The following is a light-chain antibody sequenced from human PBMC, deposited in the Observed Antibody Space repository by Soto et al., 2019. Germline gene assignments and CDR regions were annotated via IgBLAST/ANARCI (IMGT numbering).Light chain of an antibody. CDR2: GAS. CDR3: QQYNNWLLS. V-gene: IGKV3-15*01. CDR1: QSVSSN. J-gene: IGKJ1*01. Sequence: EIVMTQSPATLSVSPGERATLSCRASQSVSSNLAWYQQKPGQAPRLLIYGASTRATGIPARFSGSGSGTEFTLTISSLQSEDFAVYYCQQYNNWLLSFGQVPKVDI.